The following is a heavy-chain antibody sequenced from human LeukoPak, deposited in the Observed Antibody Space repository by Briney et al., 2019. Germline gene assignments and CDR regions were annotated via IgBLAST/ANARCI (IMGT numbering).Heavy chain of an antibody. CDR1: GGSISSYY. CDR3: ARVKATVTPFDI. J-gene: IGHJ3*02. Sequence: PSETVSHTCTVSGGSISSYYGSWIRQSPGKGLEWIANIYYTGTPYYNPSLQSRVTISVDMSKNQFSLKLSTVTAADTAVYYCARVKATVTPFDIWGQGTMVTVSS. CDR2: IYYTGTP. D-gene: IGHD2/OR15-2a*01. V-gene: IGHV4-59*01.